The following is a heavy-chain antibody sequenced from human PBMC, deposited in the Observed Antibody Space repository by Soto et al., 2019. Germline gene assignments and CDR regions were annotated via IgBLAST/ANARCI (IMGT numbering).Heavy chain of an antibody. CDR2: IYYSGST. V-gene: IGHV4-30-4*01. Sequence: SETLSLTCTVSGGSISSGDHYWSWIRQPPGKGLEWIGYIYYSGSTYYNPSLKSRVTISVDTSKNQFSLKLSSVTAADTAAYYCARAFCSFFFFGPRHRGSIQFWGPGTLVTVFS. CDR1: GGSISSGDHY. D-gene: IGHD3-3*01. CDR3: ARAFCSFFFFGPRHRGSIQF. J-gene: IGHJ1*01.